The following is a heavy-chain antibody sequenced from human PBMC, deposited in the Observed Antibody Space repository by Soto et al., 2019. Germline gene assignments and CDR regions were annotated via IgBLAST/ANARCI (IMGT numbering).Heavy chain of an antibody. J-gene: IGHJ6*03. CDR1: SGSISSSNW. CDR2: IYHSGST. CDR3: ARVKSGLFYYMDG. V-gene: IGHV4-4*02. Sequence: QVQLQESGPGLVKPSGTLSLTCAVSSGSISSSNWWSWVRQPPEKGLEWIGEIYHSGSTNYNPSLLSRGTISVDKSKNQFSPKLSSVTSADAAVYYCARVKSGLFYYMDGWGKGTTVTVSS. D-gene: IGHD3-3*01.